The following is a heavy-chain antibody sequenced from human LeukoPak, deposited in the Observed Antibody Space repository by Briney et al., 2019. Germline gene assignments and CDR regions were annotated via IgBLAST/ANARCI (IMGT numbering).Heavy chain of an antibody. CDR2: IYSGGST. Sequence: GGSLGLSCAASGFTVSINYMTWVRQAPGKGLEWVSVIYSGGSTYYADSVKGRFTISRDNSKNTVYLQMNSLRAEDTAVYYCARGWVVATGAFDMWGQGTMVTVSS. V-gene: IGHV3-53*01. CDR1: GFTVSINY. CDR3: ARGWVVATGAFDM. D-gene: IGHD1-1*01. J-gene: IGHJ3*02.